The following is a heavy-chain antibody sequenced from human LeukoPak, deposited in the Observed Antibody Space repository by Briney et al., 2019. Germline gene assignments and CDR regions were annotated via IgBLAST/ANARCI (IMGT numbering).Heavy chain of an antibody. D-gene: IGHD3-22*01. J-gene: IGHJ5*02. CDR2: ISAYNGNT. CDR1: GYTFTSYG. CDR3: ARDRYYYDSSGYSNWFDP. Sequence: APVKVSCKASGYTFTSYGISWVRQAPGQGLEWMGWISAYNGNTNYAQKLQGRLTMTTDTSTSTAYMELRSLRSDDTAVYYCARDRYYYDSSGYSNWFDPWGQGTLVTVSS. V-gene: IGHV1-18*01.